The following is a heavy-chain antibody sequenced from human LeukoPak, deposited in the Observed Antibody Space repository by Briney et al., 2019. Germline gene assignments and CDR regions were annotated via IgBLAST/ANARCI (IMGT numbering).Heavy chain of an antibody. D-gene: IGHD6-13*01. CDR2: INPSGGST. CDR3: ARDTVYSSSSPLWYMDV. Sequence: ASVKVSCKASGYTFTSYYMHWVRQAPGQGLEWMGIINPSGGSTSYAQKLQGRVTMTRDMSTSTVYVELSSLRSEDTAVYYCARDTVYSSSSPLWYMDVWGKGTTVTVSS. J-gene: IGHJ6*03. CDR1: GYTFTSYY. V-gene: IGHV1-46*01.